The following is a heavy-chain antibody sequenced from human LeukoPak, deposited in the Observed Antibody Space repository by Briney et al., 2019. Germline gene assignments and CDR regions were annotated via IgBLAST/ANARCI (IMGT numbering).Heavy chain of an antibody. D-gene: IGHD2-2*02. V-gene: IGHV4-59*11. CDR2: IYYSGST. Sequence: SETLSLTCTVSGGSISSHYWSWIRQPPGKGLEWIGYIYYSGSTNYNPSLKSRVTISVDTSKNQFSLKLSSVTAADTAVYYCARVHCSSTSCYRADFDYWGQGTLVTVSS. CDR3: ARVHCSSTSCYRADFDY. J-gene: IGHJ4*02. CDR1: GGSISSHY.